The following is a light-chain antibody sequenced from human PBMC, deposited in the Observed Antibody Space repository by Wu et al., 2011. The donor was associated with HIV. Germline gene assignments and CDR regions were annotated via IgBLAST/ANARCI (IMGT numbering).Light chain of an antibody. J-gene: IGKJ2*01. Sequence: EIVLTQSPATLSLSPGDRATLSCRASQSIGNYLAWYQQKPGQTPRLLIYGTSSRTTGVPDRFSGSGSGTDFTLTISRLEPEDFAVYYCQHYGSSSYTFGQGTKVEMK. CDR1: QSIGNY. V-gene: IGKV3-20*01. CDR3: QHYGSSSYT. CDR2: GTS.